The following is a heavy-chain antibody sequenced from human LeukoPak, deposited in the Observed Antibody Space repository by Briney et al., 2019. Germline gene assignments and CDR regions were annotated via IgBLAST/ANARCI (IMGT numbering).Heavy chain of an antibody. D-gene: IGHD5-24*01. CDR1: GYTFTSYY. CDR2: INPGDGGT. Sequence: ASVKVSCKASGYTFTSYYMHWVRQAPGQGVEWVGIINPGDGGTSYAQKFQGRATMSRDTSTSTLYMELSSLRSEDTALYYCAREPRKDGHNGMDVWGQGTTVTVSS. J-gene: IGHJ6*02. CDR3: AREPRKDGHNGMDV. V-gene: IGHV1-46*01.